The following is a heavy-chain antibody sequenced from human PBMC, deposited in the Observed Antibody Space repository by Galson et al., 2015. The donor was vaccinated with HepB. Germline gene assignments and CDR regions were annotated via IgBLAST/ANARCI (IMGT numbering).Heavy chain of an antibody. V-gene: IGHV4-34*01. CDR2: TKHGGST. CDR1: GGSFSDYY. J-gene: IGHJ4*02. CDR3: ARVGVSKFGGALVVPYYFDY. D-gene: IGHD3-16*02. Sequence: ETLSLTCAVYGGSFSDYYWSWIRQPPGKGLEWIGETKHGGSTNYQPSLKSRVTISVDTSKNEFSLKLSSLTAADTAVYYCARVGVSKFGGALVVPYYFDYWGQGTLVTVSS.